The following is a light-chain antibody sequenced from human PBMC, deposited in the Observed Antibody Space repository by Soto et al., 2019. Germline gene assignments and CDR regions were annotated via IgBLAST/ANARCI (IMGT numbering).Light chain of an antibody. CDR2: DAS. Sequence: IVLPQTPGTLSLSPGERATLSCRASQSVSSYLAWYQQKPGQAPRLLIYDASNRATGIPARFSGSGSGTDFTLTISSLEPEDFAVYYCQQRSNWPTFGQGTKVDIK. CDR1: QSVSSY. CDR3: QQRSNWPT. V-gene: IGKV3-11*01. J-gene: IGKJ1*01.